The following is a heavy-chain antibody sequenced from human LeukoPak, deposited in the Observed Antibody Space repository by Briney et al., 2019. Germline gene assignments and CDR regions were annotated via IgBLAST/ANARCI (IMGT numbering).Heavy chain of an antibody. CDR2: INHSGST. D-gene: IGHD6-13*01. Sequence: SETLSLTCAVYGGSFSGYYWGWIRQPPGKGLEWIGEINHSGSTNYNPSLKSRVTISVDTSKNQFSLKLSSVTAADTAVYYCARGFHSSSWYIWFDPWGQGTLVTVSS. J-gene: IGHJ5*02. CDR1: GGSFSGYY. V-gene: IGHV4-34*01. CDR3: ARGFHSSSWYIWFDP.